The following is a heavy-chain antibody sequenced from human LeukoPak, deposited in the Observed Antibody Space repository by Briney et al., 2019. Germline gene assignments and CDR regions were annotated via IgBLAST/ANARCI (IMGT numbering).Heavy chain of an antibody. Sequence: GGSLRLSCAASGFTFSNYAMHWVRQAPGKGLEWVAVISYDGSNKYYADSVKGRFTISRDNSKNTLYLQMNSLRAEDTAVYYCARDSGYSYGPENWYFDLLGRGTLVTVSS. CDR1: GFTFSNYA. CDR3: ARDSGYSYGPENWYFDL. CDR2: ISYDGSNK. V-gene: IGHV3-30*04. J-gene: IGHJ2*01. D-gene: IGHD5-18*01.